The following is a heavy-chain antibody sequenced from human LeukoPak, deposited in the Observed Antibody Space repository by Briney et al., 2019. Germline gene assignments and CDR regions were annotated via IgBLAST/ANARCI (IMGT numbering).Heavy chain of an antibody. CDR3: ARLAARRDAFDI. CDR1: GFTFSSYS. D-gene: IGHD6-6*01. V-gene: IGHV3-21*01. CDR2: ISSSSSYI. Sequence: GGSLRLSCAASGFTFSSYSMNWVRQAPGKGLGWVSSISSSSSYIYYADSVKGRFTISRDNAKDSLYLQMNSLRAEDTAVYYCARLAARRDAFDIWGQGTMVTVSS. J-gene: IGHJ3*02.